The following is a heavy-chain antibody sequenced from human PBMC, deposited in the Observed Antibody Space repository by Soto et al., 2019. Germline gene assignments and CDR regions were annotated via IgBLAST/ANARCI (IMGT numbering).Heavy chain of an antibody. J-gene: IGHJ6*02. CDR1: GFTFGDYA. Sequence: GGSLRLSCTGSGFTFGDYAMSWSRQAPGKGLEWVGVIRSKAYGEATDYAASVKGRFTILRDDSKSIAYLQMNSLQSEDTGVYYCTRYTYTSRYSYYGMDVWGHGTTVTAP. CDR2: IRSKAYGEAT. D-gene: IGHD2-2*01. V-gene: IGHV3-49*03. CDR3: TRYTYTSRYSYYGMDV.